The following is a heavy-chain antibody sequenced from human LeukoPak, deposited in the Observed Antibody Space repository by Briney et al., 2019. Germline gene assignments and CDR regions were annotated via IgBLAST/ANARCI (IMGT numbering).Heavy chain of an antibody. V-gene: IGHV1-69*06. J-gene: IGHJ4*02. D-gene: IGHD4-17*01. Sequence: SVKVSCKASGGTFSSYAISWVRQAPGQGLEWMGGIIPIFGTANYAQKFQGRVTITADKSTSTAYMELSSLRSEDTAVYYCARDRSTVHYYFDYWGQGTLVTVSS. CDR2: IIPIFGTA. CDR1: GGTFSSYA. CDR3: ARDRSTVHYYFDY.